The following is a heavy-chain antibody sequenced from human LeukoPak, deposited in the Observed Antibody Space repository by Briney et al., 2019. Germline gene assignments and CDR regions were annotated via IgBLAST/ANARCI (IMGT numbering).Heavy chain of an antibody. Sequence: SVNVSCKASGGTFSSYAISWVRQAPGQGLEWMGGIIPIFGTANYAQKFQARVTITPDESTSTAYMELGSLRSEDPAVDYCARAPSQQQHQRRSSFDSWGQGTLVTVSS. J-gene: IGHJ4*02. CDR3: ARAPSQQQHQRRSSFDS. CDR1: GGTFSSYA. D-gene: IGHD6-13*01. V-gene: IGHV1-69*13. CDR2: IIPIFGTA.